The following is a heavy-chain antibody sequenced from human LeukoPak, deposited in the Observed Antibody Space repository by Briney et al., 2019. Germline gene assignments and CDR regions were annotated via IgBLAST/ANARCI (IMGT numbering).Heavy chain of an antibody. J-gene: IGHJ6*03. CDR3: ARHSGRYSGYYHYMDV. D-gene: IGHD1-26*01. CDR1: GYIFTNHW. CDR2: MYPGDSDT. V-gene: IGHV5-51*01. Sequence: GESLKISCQASGYIFTNHWIAWVRQMPGKGLEWMGIMYPGDSDTRYSPSFQGQVTISADKSINTAYLQWSSLKASDTAMYYCARHSGRYSGYYHYMDVWGRGTTVTVSS.